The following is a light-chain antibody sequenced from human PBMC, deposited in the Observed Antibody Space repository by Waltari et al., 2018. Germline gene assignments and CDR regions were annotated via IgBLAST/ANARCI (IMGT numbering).Light chain of an antibody. Sequence: QSALTQPRSVSGSPGQSVTISCTGTSSDVGRYNFVSWYQQHPGKAPKVIIYDGTKRPSGVPNRFSGSKSGNTASLTISGLQAEDEADYHCSSFAGYNSFLFGGGTKLTVL. CDR1: SSDVGRYNF. J-gene: IGLJ2*01. CDR2: DGT. V-gene: IGLV2-11*01. CDR3: SSFAGYNSFL.